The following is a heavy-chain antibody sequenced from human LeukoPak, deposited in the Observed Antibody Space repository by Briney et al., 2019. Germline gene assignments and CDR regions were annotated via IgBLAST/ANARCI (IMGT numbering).Heavy chain of an antibody. V-gene: IGHV3-21*01. D-gene: IGHD2-2*01. J-gene: IGHJ4*02. CDR2: LRGGSEFI. Sequence: GGSLRLSCAASGFIFWDFRMTWVRQARGRGGEWVSSLRGGSEFIYHAASVKGRFHVSRDNAKNSLYLQMNRLRAEDTAVYYCAKDQAGIQIPAAVGAHWGQGILVTVSS. CDR3: AKDQAGIQIPAAVGAH. CDR1: GFIFWDFR.